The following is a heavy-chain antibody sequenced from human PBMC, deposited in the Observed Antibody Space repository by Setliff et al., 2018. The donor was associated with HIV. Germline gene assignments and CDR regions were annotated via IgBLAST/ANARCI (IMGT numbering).Heavy chain of an antibody. D-gene: IGHD5-12*01. CDR2: IYTSGST. V-gene: IGHV4-4*08. J-gene: IGHJ3*02. CDR3: ARVLDSGYDRAFDI. CDR1: GGPISSYY. Sequence: LSLTCTVSGGPISSYYWSWIRQPPGKGLEWIGYIYTSGSTNYNPSLKSRVTISVDTSKNQFSLKLSSVTAADTAVYYCARVLDSGYDRAFDIWGQGTMVTVSS.